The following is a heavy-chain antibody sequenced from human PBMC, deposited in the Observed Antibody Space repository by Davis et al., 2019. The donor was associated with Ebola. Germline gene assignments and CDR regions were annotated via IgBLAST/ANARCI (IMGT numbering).Heavy chain of an antibody. CDR1: GGSISSYY. V-gene: IGHV4-59*01. CDR3: ARVGDLFDY. Sequence: GSLRLSCTVPGGSISSYYWSWIRQPPGKGLEWIGYIYYSGSTNYNPSLKSRVTISVDTSKNQFSLKLSSVTAADTAVYYCARVGDLFDYWGQGTLVTVSS. CDR2: IYYSGST. D-gene: IGHD4-17*01. J-gene: IGHJ4*02.